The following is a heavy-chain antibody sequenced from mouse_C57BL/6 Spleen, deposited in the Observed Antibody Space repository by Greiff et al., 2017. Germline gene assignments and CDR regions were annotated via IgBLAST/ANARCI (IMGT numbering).Heavy chain of an antibody. J-gene: IGHJ4*01. CDR3: ARSGGYGAMDY. CDR1: GYTFTSYW. V-gene: IGHV1-69*01. D-gene: IGHD2-2*01. CDR2: IDPSDSYT. Sequence: VQLQQPGAELVMPGASVKLSCKASGYTFTSYWMHWVKQRPGQGLEWIGEIDPSDSYTNYNQKFKGKSTLTVDKSSSTAYMQRSSLTSEDSAVYYGARSGGYGAMDYWGQGTSVTVSS.